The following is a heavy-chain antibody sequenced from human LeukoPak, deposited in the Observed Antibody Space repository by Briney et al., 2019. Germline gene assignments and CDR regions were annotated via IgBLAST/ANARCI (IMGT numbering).Heavy chain of an antibody. V-gene: IGHV4-61*02. D-gene: IGHD3-3*01. J-gene: IGHJ4*02. Sequence: SETLSLTCTVSGGSISSGSYYWSWIRPPAGEGLEWIGRIYTSGSTNYNPSLKSRVTISVDTSKNQFSLKLSSVTAADTAVYYCAREGITIFGVVTSFDHWGQGTLVTVSS. CDR1: GGSISSGSYY. CDR3: AREGITIFGVVTSFDH. CDR2: IYTSGST.